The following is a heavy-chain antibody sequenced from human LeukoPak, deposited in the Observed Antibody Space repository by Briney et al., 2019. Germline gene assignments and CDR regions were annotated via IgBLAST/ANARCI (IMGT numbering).Heavy chain of an antibody. CDR3: ARAPMHIYCSGGSCPTTWFDP. D-gene: IGHD2-15*01. CDR1: GYTFTGYY. CDR2: IIPIFGTA. Sequence: SVNVSCKASGYTFTGYYMHWVRQAPGQGVECMGGIIPIFGTANYAQKVQRRVTITAAESTSTAYMELSSLRSEDTAVYYCARAPMHIYCSGGSCPTTWFDPWGQGTLVTVSS. J-gene: IGHJ5*02. V-gene: IGHV1-69*13.